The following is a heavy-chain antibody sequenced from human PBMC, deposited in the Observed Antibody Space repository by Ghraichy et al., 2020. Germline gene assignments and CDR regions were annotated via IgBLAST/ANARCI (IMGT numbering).Heavy chain of an antibody. CDR3: AKKGCSSTTCNRGVYYMDY. Sequence: GGSLRLSCEASGFSFSNYGMSWVRQAPGKGLEWVSAISGSGASTYYADSVRGRFTISRDNSKNTLYLQMNSLSAEDTAVYYCAKKGCSSTTCNRGVYYMDYWGQGTLGTVSS. CDR1: GFSFSNYG. J-gene: IGHJ4*02. CDR2: ISGSGAST. V-gene: IGHV3-23*01. D-gene: IGHD2-2*02.